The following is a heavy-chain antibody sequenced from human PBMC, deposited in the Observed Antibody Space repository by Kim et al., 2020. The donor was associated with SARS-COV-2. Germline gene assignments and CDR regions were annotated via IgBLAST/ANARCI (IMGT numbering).Heavy chain of an antibody. CDR1: GYTFTCYS. CDR3: GRGGNGIDV. CDR2: INPSGGST. V-gene: IGHV1-46*01. D-gene: IGHD2-15*01. Sequence: ASVKVSCKASGYTFTCYSMRWVRQAPGQGLEWMGMINPSGGSTSYAQKFQGRVTLTRDTSTSTVYMELSSMRSEDTAVYYCGRGGNGIDVWGQGTTVTVSS. J-gene: IGHJ6*02.